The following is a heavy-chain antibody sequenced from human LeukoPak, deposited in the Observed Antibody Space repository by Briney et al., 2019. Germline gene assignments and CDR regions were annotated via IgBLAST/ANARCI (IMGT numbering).Heavy chain of an antibody. V-gene: IGHV6-1*01. CDR3: ARDPGDDTDYHGVFDY. D-gene: IGHD4-11*01. J-gene: IGHJ4*02. Sequence: SQTLSLTCAISGDSVSSNDASWNWIRQSPSRGLEWLGRTFYRSEWYNNYALSVQSRITISPDTSKNQFSLQLNSVTPDDTAVYYCARDPGDDTDYHGVFDYWGQGTLVTVS. CDR1: GDSVSSNDAS. CDR2: TFYRSEWYN.